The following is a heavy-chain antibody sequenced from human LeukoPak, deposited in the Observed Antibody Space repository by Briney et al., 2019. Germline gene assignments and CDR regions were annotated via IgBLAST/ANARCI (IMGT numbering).Heavy chain of an antibody. J-gene: IGHJ4*02. Sequence: GGSLRLSCAASGFTVSSNYMSWVRQAPGKGLEWVSVIYSGGSTYYADSVKGRFTISRDNSKNTLYLQMNSLRAEDTAVYYCARFRVLSVGGDYDSYYFDYWGQGTLVTVSS. CDR1: GFTVSSNY. CDR2: IYSGGST. V-gene: IGHV3-53*01. D-gene: IGHD2-21*02. CDR3: ARFRVLSVGGDYDSYYFDY.